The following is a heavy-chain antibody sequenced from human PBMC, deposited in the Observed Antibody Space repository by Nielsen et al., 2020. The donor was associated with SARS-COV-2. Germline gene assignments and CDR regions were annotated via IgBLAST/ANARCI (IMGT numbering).Heavy chain of an antibody. J-gene: IGHJ5*02. CDR3: ARRAGGWFDP. Sequence: ASVKVSCKASGYTFADYCIHWVRQAPGQGLEWMGKISGYNGDTNYAQKFQGRVTLTTDTSTSTAYMELSSLKFEDTAVYFCARRAGGWFDPWGQGTLVTVSS. CDR1: GYTFADYC. V-gene: IGHV1-18*04. CDR2: ISGYNGDT.